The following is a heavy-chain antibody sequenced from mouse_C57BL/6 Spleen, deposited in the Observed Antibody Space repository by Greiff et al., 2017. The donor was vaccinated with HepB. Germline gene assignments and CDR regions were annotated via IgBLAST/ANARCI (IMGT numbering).Heavy chain of an antibody. Sequence: QVQLKQSGAELAKPGASVKLSCKASGYTFTSYWMHWVKQRPGQGLEWIGYINPSSGYTKYNQKFKDKATLTADKYSSTAYMQLSSLTYEDSAVYYCVQRDYWGQGTTLTVSS. J-gene: IGHJ2*01. CDR2: INPSSGYT. CDR3: VQRDY. V-gene: IGHV1-7*01. CDR1: GYTFTSYW.